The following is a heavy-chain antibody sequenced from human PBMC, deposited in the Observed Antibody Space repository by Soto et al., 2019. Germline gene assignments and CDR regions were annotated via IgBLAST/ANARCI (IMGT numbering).Heavy chain of an antibody. D-gene: IGHD2-15*01. CDR3: AKTPPYCSGGSCMGKNPIYYYYMDV. CDR2: ISGSGGST. Sequence: GGSLRLSCAASGFTFSSYAMSWVRQAPGKGLEWVSAISGSGGSTYYADSMKGRFTISRENSKNTLYLQMNSLRAGDTAVYYCAKTPPYCSGGSCMGKNPIYYYYMDVWGKGTTVTVSS. CDR1: GFTFSSYA. V-gene: IGHV3-23*01. J-gene: IGHJ6*03.